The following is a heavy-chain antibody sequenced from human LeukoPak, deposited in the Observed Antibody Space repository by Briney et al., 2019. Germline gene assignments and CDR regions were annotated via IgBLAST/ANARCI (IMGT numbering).Heavy chain of an antibody. D-gene: IGHD3-22*01. J-gene: IGHJ4*02. CDR1: GFTFSNYA. V-gene: IGHV3-30-3*01. CDR2: ISDDGSNK. CDR3: ARDYYYESSGYYYIDY. Sequence: GGSLGLSCAASGFTFSNYAMHWVRQAPGKGLEWVAVISDDGSNKYYADSVKGRFTVSRDNSKNTLYLQMNSLRAEDTAVYYCARDYYYESSGYYYIDYWGQGTLVTVSS.